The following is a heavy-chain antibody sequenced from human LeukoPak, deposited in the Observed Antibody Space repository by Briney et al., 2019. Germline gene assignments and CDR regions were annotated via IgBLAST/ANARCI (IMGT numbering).Heavy chain of an antibody. CDR1: GGSISTSNYY. Sequence: ETLSLTCTVSGGSISTSNYYWGWIRQPPGKGLEWVSAISGSGGSTYYADSVKGRFTISRDNSKNTLYLQMNSLRPDDTAVYYCAKDLGPVALNGGDYWGQGTLVTVSS. CDR2: ISGSGGST. V-gene: IGHV3-23*01. CDR3: AKDLGPVALNGGDY. D-gene: IGHD6-19*01. J-gene: IGHJ4*02.